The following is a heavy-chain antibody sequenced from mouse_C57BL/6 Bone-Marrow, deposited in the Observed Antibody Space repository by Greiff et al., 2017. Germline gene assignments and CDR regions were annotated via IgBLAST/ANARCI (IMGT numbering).Heavy chain of an antibody. Sequence: QVQLQQPGAELVRPGSSVKLSCKASGYTFTSYWMHWVKQRPIQGLEWIGNIDPSDSETHYNQKFKDKATLTVDKSSSTAYMQLSSLTSEDSAVXYCASGRFLGYYDYDVWLAYWGQGTLVTVSA. CDR2: IDPSDSET. CDR3: ASGRFLGYYDYDVWLAY. V-gene: IGHV1-52*01. CDR1: GYTFTSYW. D-gene: IGHD2-4*01. J-gene: IGHJ3*01.